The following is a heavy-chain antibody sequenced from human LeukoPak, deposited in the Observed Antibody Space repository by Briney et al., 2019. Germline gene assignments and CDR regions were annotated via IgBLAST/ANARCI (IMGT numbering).Heavy chain of an antibody. CDR1: GGSISSGSYY. V-gene: IGHV4-61*02. CDR2: IYTSGST. D-gene: IGHD6-6*01. CDR3: ARDRIAARPLQAGYMDV. J-gene: IGHJ6*03. Sequence: PSETLSLTCTVSGGSISSGSYYWSWTRQPAGKGLEWIGRIYTSGSTNYNPSLKSRVTISVDTSKNQFSLKLSSVTAADTAVYYCARDRIAARPLQAGYMDVWGKGTTVTVSS.